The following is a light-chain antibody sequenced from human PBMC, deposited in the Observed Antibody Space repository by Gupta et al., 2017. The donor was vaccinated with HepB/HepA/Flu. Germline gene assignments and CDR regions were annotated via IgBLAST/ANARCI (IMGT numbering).Light chain of an antibody. CDR1: QSVSNNY. CDR2: SAS. CDR3: QQSSPCI. V-gene: IGKV3-20*01. Sequence: EIVLTQSPGTLSLSPGERATLSCRASQSVSNNYLAWYQQKPGQAPRLLIYSASSRDTDIPDRFSGSGSGTDFSLTSSRLDTEDSDVYYHQQSSPCIFGQGTKMEIK. J-gene: IGKJ2*02.